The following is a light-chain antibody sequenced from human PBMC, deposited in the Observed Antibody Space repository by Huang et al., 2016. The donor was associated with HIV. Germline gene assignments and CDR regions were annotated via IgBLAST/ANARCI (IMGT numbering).Light chain of an antibody. V-gene: IGKV1-5*03. CDR2: KTS. Sequence: DVQMTQSPATLSASVGDRVTITCRASQSIPTYLAWYQQKPGRAPQVLIYKTSILETGVPSRFSGSGSGTEFTLTISSLQPDDFATYYCQQYNSNSLYTFGQGTKLEIK. CDR1: QSIPTY. J-gene: IGKJ2*01. CDR3: QQYNSNSLYT.